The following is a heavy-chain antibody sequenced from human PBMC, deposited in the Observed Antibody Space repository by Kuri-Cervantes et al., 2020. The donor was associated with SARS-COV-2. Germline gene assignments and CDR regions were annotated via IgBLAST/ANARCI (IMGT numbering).Heavy chain of an antibody. CDR1: GFTFSSYS. V-gene: IGHV3-30*18. D-gene: IGHD6-19*01. CDR2: ISYDGSNK. CDR3: AKDRGANGWFDY. J-gene: IGHJ4*02. Sequence: GGSLRLSCAASGFTFSSYSMHWVRQAPGKGLEWVAVISYDGSNKYYADSVKGRFTISRDNSKNTLYLQMNSLRAEDTAVYYCAKDRGANGWFDYWGPGTLVTVSS.